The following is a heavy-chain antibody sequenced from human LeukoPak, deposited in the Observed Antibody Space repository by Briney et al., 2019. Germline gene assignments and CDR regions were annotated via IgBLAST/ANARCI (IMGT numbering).Heavy chain of an antibody. CDR1: GFTFRSHA. V-gene: IGHV3-23*01. D-gene: IGHD4-17*01. CDR2: IYENGGTT. CDR3: ARGPTTVTTLGY. J-gene: IGHJ4*02. Sequence: PGGSLRLSCVGSGFTFRSHAMSWVRQAPEKGLEFVSGIYENGGTTYYADSVKGRFTISRDNSKNTLYLQMNSLRAEDTAVYYCARGPTTVTTLGYWGQGTLVTVSS.